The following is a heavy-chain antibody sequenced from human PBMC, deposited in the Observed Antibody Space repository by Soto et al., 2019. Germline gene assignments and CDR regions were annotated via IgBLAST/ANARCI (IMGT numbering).Heavy chain of an antibody. D-gene: IGHD3-22*01. Sequence: GASVKVSCKASGYTFTSYGISWVRQAPGQGLEWMGWISAYNGNTNYAQKLQGRVTMTTDTSTSTAYMELRSLRSDDTAVYYCARGMVLAVVITTAVGAFDIWGQGTMVTVSS. CDR3: ARGMVLAVVITTAVGAFDI. CDR2: ISAYNGNT. CDR1: GYTFTSYG. J-gene: IGHJ3*02. V-gene: IGHV1-18*01.